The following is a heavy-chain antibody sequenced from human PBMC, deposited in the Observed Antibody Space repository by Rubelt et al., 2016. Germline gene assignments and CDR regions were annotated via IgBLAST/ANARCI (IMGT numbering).Heavy chain of an antibody. V-gene: IGHV4-34*01. CDR3: ARGYCTNGVCYGGDY. CDR2: INHSGST. Sequence: QVQLQQWGAGLLKPSETLSLTCAVYGGSFSGYYWSWIRQPPGKGLEWIGEINHSGSTNYNPSLKSRVTISVDTSKNRCSRKLSSVTAADTAVYYCARGYCTNGVCYGGDYWGQGTLVTVSS. J-gene: IGHJ4*02. CDR1: GGSFSGYY. D-gene: IGHD2-8*01.